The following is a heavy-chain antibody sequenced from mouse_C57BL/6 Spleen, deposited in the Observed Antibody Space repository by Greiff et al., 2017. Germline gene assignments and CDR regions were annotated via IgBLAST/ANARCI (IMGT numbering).Heavy chain of an antibody. CDR2: IHPNSGST. J-gene: IGHJ2*01. V-gene: IGHV1-64*01. D-gene: IGHD1-1*01. Sequence: QVQLQQPGAELVKPGASVKLSCKASGYTFTSYWMHWVKQRPGQGLEWIGMIHPNSGSTNYNEKFKSKATLTVDKSSSTDYMQLSSLTSEDSAVYYCARAPSTTVVATDYWGQGTTLTVSS. CDR3: ARAPSTTVVATDY. CDR1: GYTFTSYW.